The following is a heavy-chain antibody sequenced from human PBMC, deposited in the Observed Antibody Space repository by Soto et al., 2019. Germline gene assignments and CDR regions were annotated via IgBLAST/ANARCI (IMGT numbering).Heavy chain of an antibody. CDR1: GAALSSGGYF. J-gene: IGHJ5*02. V-gene: IGHV4-61*08. CDR3: TREQSDDNYFDP. CDR2: IYYSGGT. Sequence: SETLSLTYTVSGAALSSGGYFYTWVRQPPGKGLEWLGYIYYSGGTNYNPSLKSRVTISLDKSKSQFSLRLSSVTAADTAVYYCTREQSDDNYFDPWGQGTLVTVSS. D-gene: IGHD6-19*01.